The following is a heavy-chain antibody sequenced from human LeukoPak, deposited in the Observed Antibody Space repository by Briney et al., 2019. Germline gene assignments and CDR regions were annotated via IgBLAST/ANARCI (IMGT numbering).Heavy chain of an antibody. CDR2: ISSSSYT. J-gene: IGHJ6*02. CDR3: ARVSNYYGMDV. CDR1: GFTFSDYY. V-gene: IGHV3-11*05. Sequence: GGSLRLSCAASGFTFSDYYMSWIRQAPGKGLEWVSYISSSSYTNYADSVKGRFTISRDNAKNSLYLQMNSLRAEDTAVYYCARVSNYYGMDVWGQGTTVTVSS.